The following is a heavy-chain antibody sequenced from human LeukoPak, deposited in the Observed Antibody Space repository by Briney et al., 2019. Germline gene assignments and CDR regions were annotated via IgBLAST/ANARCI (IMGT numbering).Heavy chain of an antibody. CDR3: ARVPDEMTGYYGLDY. CDR2: INPSGGST. V-gene: IGHV1-46*01. D-gene: IGHD3-9*01. Sequence: ASVKVSCKASGYTFTSYYMHWVRQAPGQGLEWMGIINPSGGSTSYAQKFQGRVTMTRDTSTSTAYMELSSLRSEDTAVYYCARVPDEMTGYYGLDYWGQGTLVTVSS. CDR1: GYTFTSYY. J-gene: IGHJ4*02.